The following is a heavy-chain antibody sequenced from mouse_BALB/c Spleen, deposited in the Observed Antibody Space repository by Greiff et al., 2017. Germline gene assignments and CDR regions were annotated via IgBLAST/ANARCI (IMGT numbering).Heavy chain of an antibody. D-gene: IGHD1-1*02. J-gene: IGHJ3*01. Sequence: VKLMESGAELAKPGASVKMSCKASGYTFTSYWMHWVKQRPGQGLEWIGYINPSTGYTEYNQKFKDKATLTADKSSSTAYMQLSSLTSEDSAVYYCARWWDVFAYWGQGTLVTVSA. CDR3: ARWWDVFAY. CDR1: GYTFTSYW. V-gene: IGHV1-7*01. CDR2: INPSTGYT.